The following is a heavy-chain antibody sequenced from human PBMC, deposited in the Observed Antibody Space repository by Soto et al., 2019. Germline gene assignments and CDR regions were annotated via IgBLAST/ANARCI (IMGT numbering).Heavy chain of an antibody. D-gene: IGHD5-12*01. Sequence: GASVKISCKGSGYSFTSYWIGWVRQMPGKGLEWMGIIYPGDSDTRYSPSFQGQVTISADKSISTAYLQWSSLKASDTAMYYCARQRGYSGYESYYYYGMDVWGQGTTVTVSS. CDR1: GYSFTSYW. CDR2: IYPGDSDT. CDR3: ARQRGYSGYESYYYYGMDV. J-gene: IGHJ6*02. V-gene: IGHV5-51*01.